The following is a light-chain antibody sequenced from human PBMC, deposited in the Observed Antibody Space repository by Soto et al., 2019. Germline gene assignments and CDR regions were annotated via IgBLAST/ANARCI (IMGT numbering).Light chain of an antibody. CDR2: GAS. V-gene: IGKV3-20*01. CDR1: QSVSSSY. J-gene: IGKJ4*01. Sequence: EIVLTQSPCTLSLSPGERATLSCRASQSVSSSYLAWYQQKPGQAPRLLIYGASSRATGIPDRFSGSGSGTDFTLIISRLEPEDFAVYYCQQYGGSPRLTFGGGTKVDIK. CDR3: QQYGGSPRLT.